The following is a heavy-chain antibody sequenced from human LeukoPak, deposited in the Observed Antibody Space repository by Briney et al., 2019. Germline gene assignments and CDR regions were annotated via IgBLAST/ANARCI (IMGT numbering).Heavy chain of an antibody. CDR1: GFTFRSYG. CDR2: ISYDGSNK. J-gene: IGHJ4*02. CDR3: AKDAYGDYGPFDY. V-gene: IGHV3-30*18. Sequence: GGSLRLSCAASGFTFRSYGMHWVRQAPGKGLEWVAVISYDGSNKYCADSVKGRFTISRDNSKNTLYLQMNSLRAEDTAVYYCAKDAYGDYGPFDYWGQGTLVTVSS. D-gene: IGHD4-17*01.